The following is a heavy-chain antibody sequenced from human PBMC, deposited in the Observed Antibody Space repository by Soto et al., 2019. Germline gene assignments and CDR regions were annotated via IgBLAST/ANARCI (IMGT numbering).Heavy chain of an antibody. D-gene: IGHD2-21*02. CDR3: ANDRRAGENYGCYSDF. CDR1: GFTFSSYG. CDR2: SSATGAGT. J-gene: IGHJ4*02. Sequence: EVQLLESGGGLVQPGGSLRLSCAASGFTFSSYGMTWVRQAPGKGLGWVSFSSATGAGTYYADSVKGRFTISRDNSKNTIYLQITTLRADDTAVYYCANDRRAGENYGCYSDFWGQGALVIVSS. V-gene: IGHV3-23*01.